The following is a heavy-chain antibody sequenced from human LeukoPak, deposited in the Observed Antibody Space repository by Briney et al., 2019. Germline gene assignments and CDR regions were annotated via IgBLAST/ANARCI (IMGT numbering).Heavy chain of an antibody. D-gene: IGHD4-11*01. CDR3: ATGGNFYYSH. Sequence: GGSLRLSCAASGFPFSGYGMHWVRQAPGKGLEWVAVAYGDGSSQYYADSVKGRFSISKDISKNTLSLQMNSLRAEDTAVYSCATGGNFYYSHWGQGTLVTVSS. J-gene: IGHJ1*01. V-gene: IGHV3-33*01. CDR1: GFPFSGYG. CDR2: AYGDGSSQ.